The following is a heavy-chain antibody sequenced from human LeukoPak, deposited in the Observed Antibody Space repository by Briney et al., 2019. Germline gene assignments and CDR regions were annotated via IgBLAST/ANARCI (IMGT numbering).Heavy chain of an antibody. J-gene: IGHJ4*02. D-gene: IGHD3-22*01. CDR1: GYTLTELS. Sequence: ASVKVSCKVSGYTLTELSMHWVRQAPGKGLEWMGGFDPEDGETIYAQKFQGRVTMTEDTSTDTAYMELSSLRSEDTAVYYCARIDSSGYYYRYWGQGTLVTVSS. V-gene: IGHV1-24*01. CDR2: FDPEDGET. CDR3: ARIDSSGYYYRY.